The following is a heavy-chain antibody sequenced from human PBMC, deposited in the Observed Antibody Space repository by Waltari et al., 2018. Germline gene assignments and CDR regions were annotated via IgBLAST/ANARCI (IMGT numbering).Heavy chain of an antibody. CDR3: ARVMTTVTNDAFDI. CDR1: GSTFRTYW. D-gene: IGHD4-17*01. V-gene: IGHV3-74*01. J-gene: IGHJ3*02. CDR2: INSDGSTT. Sequence: EVQLVESGGGLVQPGGSLRLSCAASGSTFRTYWMHWVRNAPGKGLVWVSRINSDGSTTSYADSVKGRFTISRDNAKNTVYLQMNSLRAEDTAVYYCARVMTTVTNDAFDIWGQGTMVTVSS.